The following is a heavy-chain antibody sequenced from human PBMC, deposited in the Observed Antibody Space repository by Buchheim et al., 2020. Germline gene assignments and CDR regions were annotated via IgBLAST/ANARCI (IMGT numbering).Heavy chain of an antibody. CDR1: GLTFNYA. V-gene: IGHV3-23*01. Sequence: EVQLLESGGGLVQPGGSLRLSCAASGLTFNYAMSWVRQAPGQGLEWVSTISGTTSTTYYADSVKGRFTISKDNSKNTPYLHMNSLRAEDTAIYYCAKRLESAHDYWGQGTL. D-gene: IGHD6-25*01. J-gene: IGHJ4*02. CDR3: AKRLESAHDY. CDR2: ISGTTSTT.